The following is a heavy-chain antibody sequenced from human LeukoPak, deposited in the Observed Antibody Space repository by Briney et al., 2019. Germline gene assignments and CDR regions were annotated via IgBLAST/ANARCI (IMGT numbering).Heavy chain of an antibody. J-gene: IGHJ4*02. CDR2: ITINGGRT. CDR3: AKDRGSGWFGSDY. CDR1: GFTFNNYA. D-gene: IGHD6-19*01. Sequence: PGRSLRLSCAASGFTFNNYAMNWVRQAPGKGLEWVSGITINGGRTYYADSVKGRFTISRDNSKNTLNLQMNSLRAEDTAVYYCAKDRGSGWFGSDYWGQGTLVTVSS. V-gene: IGHV3-23*01.